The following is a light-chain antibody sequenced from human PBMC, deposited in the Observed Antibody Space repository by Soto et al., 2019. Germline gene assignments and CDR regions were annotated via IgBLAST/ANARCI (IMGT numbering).Light chain of an antibody. CDR3: QKYNSAPIT. Sequence: DMQMTQSPSSLSASVGDRVTITCRSTQGINNYLAWYQQKPGKVPKLLIYGASNLQSGVPSRFSGSGSGTDFTLAISSLHPEDGATYYCQKYNSAPITFGQGTRLEIK. CDR2: GAS. CDR1: QGINNY. V-gene: IGKV1-27*01. J-gene: IGKJ5*01.